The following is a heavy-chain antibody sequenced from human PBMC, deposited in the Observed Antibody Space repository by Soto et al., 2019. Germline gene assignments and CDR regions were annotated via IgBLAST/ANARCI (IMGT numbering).Heavy chain of an antibody. CDR2: ISSTSSTK. CDR3: ARRITMVRGPYYYYGMDV. CDR1: GFTFSSHG. D-gene: IGHD3-10*01. V-gene: IGHV3-48*02. J-gene: IGHJ6*02. Sequence: GGSLRLSCDASGFTFSSHGMTWVRQAPGKGLEWVAFISSTSSTKNYADSVKGRFTISRDNTKNSLYLQMSSLRDEDTAVYYCARRITMVRGPYYYYGMDVWGQGTTVTVSS.